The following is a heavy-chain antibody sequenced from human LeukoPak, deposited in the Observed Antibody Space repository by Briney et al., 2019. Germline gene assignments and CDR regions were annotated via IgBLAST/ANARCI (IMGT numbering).Heavy chain of an antibody. J-gene: IGHJ3*02. CDR3: ARDLGGSGSYRGLAFDN. CDR1: GGSVSSGSYY. CDR2: IYYSGST. Sequence: SETLSLTCTVSGGSVSSGSYYWSWIRQPPGKGLEWIGYIYYSGSTNYNPSLKSRVTISVDTSKNQFSLKLSSVTAADTAVYYCARDLGGSGSYRGLAFDNWGQGTMVTVSS. D-gene: IGHD3-10*01. V-gene: IGHV4-61*01.